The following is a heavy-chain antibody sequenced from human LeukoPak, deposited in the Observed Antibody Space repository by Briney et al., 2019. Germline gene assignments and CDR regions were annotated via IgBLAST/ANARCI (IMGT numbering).Heavy chain of an antibody. CDR3: ARAYSSGWYLDY. D-gene: IGHD6-19*01. CDR2: INPSGGST. V-gene: IGHV1-46*01. CDR1: GYTFTSYY. Sequence: ASVEVSCKASGYTFTSYYMHWVRQAPGQGLEWMGIINPSGGSTSYAQKFQGRVTMTRDTSTSTVYMELSSLRSEDTAVYYCARAYSSGWYLDYWGQGTLVTVSS. J-gene: IGHJ4*02.